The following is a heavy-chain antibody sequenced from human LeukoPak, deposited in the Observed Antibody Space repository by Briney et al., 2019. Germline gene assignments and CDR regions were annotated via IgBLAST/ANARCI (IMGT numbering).Heavy chain of an antibody. CDR2: IRYDGNNQ. J-gene: IGHJ4*02. CDR1: GFTFSSYG. Sequence: GGSLRLSCAASGFTFSSYGMHWVRQAPGKGLEWVAFIRYDGNNQYYADSVRGRFTISRDNSKNTLYLQMNSLRAEDTALYYCAKDYGDYVPLYYFDYWGQGTLVTVSS. D-gene: IGHD4-17*01. CDR3: AKDYGDYVPLYYFDY. V-gene: IGHV3-30*02.